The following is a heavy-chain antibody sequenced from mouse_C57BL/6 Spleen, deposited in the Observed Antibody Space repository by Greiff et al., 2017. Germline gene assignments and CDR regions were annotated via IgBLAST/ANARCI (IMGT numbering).Heavy chain of an antibody. D-gene: IGHD3-2*02. CDR1: GYTFTSYT. CDR2: INPSSGYT. Sequence: QVQLQQSGAELARPGASVKMSCKASGYTFTSYTLHWVKQRPGQGLEWIGYINPSSGYTKYNQKFKDKATLTADKSSSTAYMQLSSLTSEDSAVYYCARTGSSGSGFAYWGQGTLVTVSA. CDR3: ARTGSSGSGFAY. J-gene: IGHJ3*01. V-gene: IGHV1-4*01.